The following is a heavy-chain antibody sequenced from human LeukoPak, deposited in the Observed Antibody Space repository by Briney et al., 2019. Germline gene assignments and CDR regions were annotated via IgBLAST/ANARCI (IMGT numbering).Heavy chain of an antibody. V-gene: IGHV6-1*01. J-gene: IGHJ3*02. CDR2: TYYRSKWYY. Sequence: SQTLSLTCVISEDSVSSNSAAWNWIRQSPSRGLEWLGRTYYRSKWYYDYAVSVKSRITINPDTSKNQFSLQLNSVTPEDTAVYYCARFYYDTSGHGAFDIWGQGTMVTVSS. D-gene: IGHD3-22*01. CDR3: ARFYYDTSGHGAFDI. CDR1: EDSVSSNSAA.